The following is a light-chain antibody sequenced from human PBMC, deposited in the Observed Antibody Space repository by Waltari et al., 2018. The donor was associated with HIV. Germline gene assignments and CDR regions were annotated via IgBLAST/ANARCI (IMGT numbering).Light chain of an antibody. CDR3: QQYYTTPWR. CDR1: QSVLFSSNNKNY. CDR2: LAS. J-gene: IGKJ3*01. V-gene: IGKV4-1*01. Sequence: DVVMTQSPDSLAVSLGERATINCKSSQSVLFSSNNKNYLAWYQQKPGQPPKLLIYLASTRESGVPDRFSGSGSGTDFTLTISSLQAEDVAVYYCQQYYTTPWRFGPGTKVDIK.